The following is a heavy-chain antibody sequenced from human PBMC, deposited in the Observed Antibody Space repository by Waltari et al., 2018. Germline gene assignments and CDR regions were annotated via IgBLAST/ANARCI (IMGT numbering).Heavy chain of an antibody. CDR3: AKAAKLEGYRGSYDY. D-gene: IGHD5-12*01. CDR1: GFTFISYA. Sequence: EVQLLESGGGLVQPGGSLRLSCAASGFTFISYAMSWVRQAPGKGLEWVSVIYSGGSSTYYADSVKGRFTISRDNSKNTLYLQMNSLRAEDTAVYYCAKAAKLEGYRGSYDYWGQGTLVTVSS. J-gene: IGHJ4*02. V-gene: IGHV3-23*03. CDR2: IYSGGSST.